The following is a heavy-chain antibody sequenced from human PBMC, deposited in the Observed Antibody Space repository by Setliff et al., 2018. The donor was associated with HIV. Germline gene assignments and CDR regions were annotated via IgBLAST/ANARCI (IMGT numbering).Heavy chain of an antibody. Sequence: ASVKVSCKASGSTFSTYAIHWLRQAPGQRLEWMGWINAGNGITKYSQKLQGRVTFTRDTFASTAYMELSSLRSEDTAVYYCARPVGAMGFDPWGQGTLVTVSS. V-gene: IGHV1-3*01. D-gene: IGHD1-26*01. CDR3: ARPVGAMGFDP. J-gene: IGHJ5*02. CDR2: INAGNGIT. CDR1: GSTFSTYA.